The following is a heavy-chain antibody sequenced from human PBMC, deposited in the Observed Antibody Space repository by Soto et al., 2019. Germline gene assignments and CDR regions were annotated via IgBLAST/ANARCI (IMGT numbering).Heavy chain of an antibody. Sequence: SSETLSLTCAVSGSPISSYYWSWFRQSPGQGLEWVGYIYYTGTTTYSPSLKSRLTISVDASKSQLSLSLRSVTAADTAVYYCARLGDYYQAFAYWGHGALVTVSS. D-gene: IGHD3-22*01. CDR2: IYYTGTT. CDR3: ARLGDYYQAFAY. V-gene: IGHV4-59*12. CDR1: GSPISSYY. J-gene: IGHJ4*01.